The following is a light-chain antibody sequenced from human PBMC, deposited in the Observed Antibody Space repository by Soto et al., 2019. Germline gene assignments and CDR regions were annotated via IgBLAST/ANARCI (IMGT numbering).Light chain of an antibody. J-gene: IGKJ1*01. CDR1: QSISSW. CDR2: KAS. CDR3: QQYNSYWT. V-gene: IGKV1-5*03. Sequence: DIQMTHSPSTVSASVGHRVTITCRASQSISSWLAWYQQKPGKAPKLLIYKASSLESGVPSRFSGSGSGTEFTLTISSLQPDDFATYYCQQYNSYWTFGQGTKVDI.